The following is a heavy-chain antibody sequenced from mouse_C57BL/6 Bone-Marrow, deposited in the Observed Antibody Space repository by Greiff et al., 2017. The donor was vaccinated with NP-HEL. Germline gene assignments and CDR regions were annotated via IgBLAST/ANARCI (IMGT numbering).Heavy chain of an antibody. CDR1: GYTFTDYY. D-gene: IGHD2-4*01. CDR3: SRNTMITHFDY. CDR2: IYPGSGNT. J-gene: IGHJ2*01. Sequence: QVQLKESGAELVRPGASVKLSCKASGYTFTDYYINWVKQRPGQGLEWIARIYPGSGNTYYNEKFKGKATLTAEKSSSTAYMQLSSLTSEDSAVYFCSRNTMITHFDYWGQGTTLTVSS. V-gene: IGHV1-76*01.